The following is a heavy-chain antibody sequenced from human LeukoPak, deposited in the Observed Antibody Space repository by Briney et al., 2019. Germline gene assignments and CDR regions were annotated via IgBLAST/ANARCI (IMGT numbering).Heavy chain of an antibody. V-gene: IGHV1-2*02. J-gene: IGHJ5*02. CDR2: INPNSGGT. D-gene: IGHD3-22*01. CDR1: GYTFTGYY. CDR3: ARVNISPYYSDNGGRADWFDP. Sequence: GASVKVSCKASGYTFTGYYMHWVRQAPGQGLEWMGWINPNSGGTNYAQKFQGRVTMTTDTSMSTAYMELSSLRSEDTAVFYCARVNISPYYSDNGGRADWFDPWGQGTLVTVSS.